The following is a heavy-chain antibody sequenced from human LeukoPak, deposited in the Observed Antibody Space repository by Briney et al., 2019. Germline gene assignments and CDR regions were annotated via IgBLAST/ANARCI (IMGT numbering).Heavy chain of an antibody. D-gene: IGHD3-16*01. CDR2: ISGSGGST. CDR3: ARSVSSVPRNWFDP. Sequence: GGSLRLSCAASGFTFSSYAMSWVRQAPGKGLEWVSAISGSGGSTYYADSVKGRFTISRDSSKNTVYLQMDSLRAEDTAVYYCARSVSSVPRNWFDPWGQGTLVTVSS. CDR1: GFTFSSYA. J-gene: IGHJ5*02. V-gene: IGHV3-23*01.